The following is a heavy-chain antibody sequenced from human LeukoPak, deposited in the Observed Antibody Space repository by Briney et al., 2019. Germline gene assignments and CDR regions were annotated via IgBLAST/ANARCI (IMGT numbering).Heavy chain of an antibody. CDR2: ISAYNGNT. D-gene: IGHD3-10*01. V-gene: IGHV1-18*01. CDR3: ARYYYGSGSPTPNWFDT. Sequence: ASVKVSCKASGYTFTSYGITWVRQAPGQGLEWMGWISAYNGNTNYAQKLQGRVTMTTDTSTSTAYMELRSLRSDDTAVYYCARYYYGSGSPTPNWFDTWGQGTLVTVSS. CDR1: GYTFTSYG. J-gene: IGHJ5*02.